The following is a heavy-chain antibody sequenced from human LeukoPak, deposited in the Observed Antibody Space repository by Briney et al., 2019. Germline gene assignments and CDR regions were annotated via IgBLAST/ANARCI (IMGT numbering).Heavy chain of an antibody. D-gene: IGHD1-26*01. CDR3: ARDRDEWEPAPFDY. CDR1: GFTFSSYA. V-gene: IGHV3-30*04. CDR2: ISYDGSNK. Sequence: GGSLRLSCAASGFTFSSYAMHWVRQAPGKGLEGGAVISYDGSNKYYAGSVKGRFTISRDNSKNTLYLQMNSLRAEDTAVYYCARDRDEWEPAPFDYWGQGTLVTVSS. J-gene: IGHJ4*02.